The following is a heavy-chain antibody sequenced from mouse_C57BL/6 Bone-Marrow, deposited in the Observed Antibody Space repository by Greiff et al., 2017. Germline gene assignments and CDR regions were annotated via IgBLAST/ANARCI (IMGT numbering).Heavy chain of an antibody. Sequence: QVQLQQPGAELVRPGASVTLSCKASGYTFTDYEMHWVKQTPVHGLEWIGAIDPATGGTAYNQKFKGKAILTADKSSITAYMRLRSLTSRDSAVYYCTRSDCGLSYFDYWGQGTTLTVSS. CDR1: GYTFTDYE. D-gene: IGHD3-1*01. V-gene: IGHV1-15*01. J-gene: IGHJ2*01. CDR2: IDPATGGT. CDR3: TRSDCGLSYFDY.